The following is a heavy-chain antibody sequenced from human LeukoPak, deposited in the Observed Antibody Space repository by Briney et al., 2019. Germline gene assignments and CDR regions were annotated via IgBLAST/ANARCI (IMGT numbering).Heavy chain of an antibody. D-gene: IGHD6-6*01. CDR2: IIPILGIA. V-gene: IGHV1-69*04. Sequence: SVKFSCKASGGTFSSYAISWVRQAPGQGLEWMGRIIPILGIANYAQKFQGRVTITADKSTSTAYMELSSLRSEDTAVYYCARGRYSSSSGPRYGMDVWGQGTTVTVSS. CDR1: GGTFSSYA. J-gene: IGHJ6*02. CDR3: ARGRYSSSSGPRYGMDV.